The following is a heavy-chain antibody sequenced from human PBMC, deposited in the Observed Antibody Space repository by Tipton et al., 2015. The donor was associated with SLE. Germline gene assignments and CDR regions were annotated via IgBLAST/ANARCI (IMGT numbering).Heavy chain of an antibody. V-gene: IGHV3-21*01. Sequence: SLRLSCAASGFTFSSYAMSWVRQAPGKGLEWVSSISSSSSYIYYADSVKGRFTISRDNAKNSLYLQMNSLRAEDTAVYYCARVLYDSSGYYGVDYWGQGTLVTVSS. D-gene: IGHD3-22*01. CDR3: ARVLYDSSGYYGVDY. CDR2: ISSSSSYI. J-gene: IGHJ4*02. CDR1: GFTFSSYA.